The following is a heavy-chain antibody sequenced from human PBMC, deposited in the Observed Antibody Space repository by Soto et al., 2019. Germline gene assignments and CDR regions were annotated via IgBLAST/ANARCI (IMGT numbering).Heavy chain of an antibody. CDR1: GYSISSGYY. CDR3: ARVLPGGNDP. J-gene: IGHJ5*02. CDR2: IYHSGST. V-gene: IGHV4-38-2*01. Sequence: SETLSLTCAVSGYSISSGYYWGWIRQPPGKGLEWIGSIYHSGSTYYNPSLKSRVTISVDTSKNQFSLKLSSVTAADTAVYYCARVLPGGNDPWGQGTLVTVSS.